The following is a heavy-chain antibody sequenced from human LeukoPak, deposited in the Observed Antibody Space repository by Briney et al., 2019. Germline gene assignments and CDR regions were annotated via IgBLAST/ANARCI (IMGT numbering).Heavy chain of an antibody. CDR1: GYTFTNYD. CDR2: VNPDSGDT. J-gene: IGHJ4*02. V-gene: IGHV1-8*01. CDR3: TRDWTY. D-gene: IGHD1-1*01. Sequence: ASVKVSCKTSGYTFTNYDINWVRQAAGQGPEWMGWVNPDSGDTGFAQKFQGRLTIATNTSARIAYMEMSSLTSEDTAVYYCTRDWTYWGPGTLVAVSS.